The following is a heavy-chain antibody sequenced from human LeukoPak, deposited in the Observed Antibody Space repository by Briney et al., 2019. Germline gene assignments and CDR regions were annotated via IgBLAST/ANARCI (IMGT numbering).Heavy chain of an antibody. CDR3: ARKAVACTRWFDP. D-gene: IGHD6-19*01. Sequence: SETLSLTCTVSGGSISSGGYYWSWIRQHPGKGLEWIGYIYYSGSTYYNPSLKSRVTISVDTSKNQFSLKLSSVTAADTAVYYWARKAVACTRWFDPWGQGTLVTVSS. J-gene: IGHJ5*02. V-gene: IGHV4-31*03. CDR1: GGSISSGGYY. CDR2: IYYSGST.